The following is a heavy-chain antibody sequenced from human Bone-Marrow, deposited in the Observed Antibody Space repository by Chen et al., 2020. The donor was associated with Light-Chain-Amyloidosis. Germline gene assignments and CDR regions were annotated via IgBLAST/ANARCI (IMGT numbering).Heavy chain of an antibody. Sequence: EVHLEQSGPEVKKRGESLKISCTGSGDTFPNYWIGWVRQRPGKGLEWMGVIYPDDSDARYSPSFEGQVTISADKSITTAYLQWRSLKASDTAMYYCARRRDGYNFDYWGQGTLVTVSS. CDR1: GDTFPNYW. V-gene: IGHV5-51*01. D-gene: IGHD5-12*01. CDR2: IYPDDSDA. CDR3: ARRRDGYNFDY. J-gene: IGHJ4*02.